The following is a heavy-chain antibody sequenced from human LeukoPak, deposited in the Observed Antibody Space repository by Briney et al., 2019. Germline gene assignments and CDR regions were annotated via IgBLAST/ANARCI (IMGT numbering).Heavy chain of an antibody. CDR3: TTGIDDEGGY. CDR2: IKTNAEGGTL. J-gene: IGHJ4*02. D-gene: IGHD3-3*02. CDR1: GCTYSNVW. V-gene: IGHV3-15*07. Sequence: GGSLRLSCAASGCTYSNVWMNWVRQAPGKGLEWVGRIKTNAEGGTLDYTAPVKGRFTISRDDSKNTLYLQMDSLEVEDTGMYYCTTGIDDEGGYWGQGTLVTVSS.